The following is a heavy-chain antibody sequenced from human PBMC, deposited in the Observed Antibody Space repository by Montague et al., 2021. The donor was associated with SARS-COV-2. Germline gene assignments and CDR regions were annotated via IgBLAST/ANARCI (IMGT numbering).Heavy chain of an antibody. J-gene: IGHJ4*02. CDR3: ARSSFLGAHRFDY. CDR2: IYHSGNT. D-gene: IGHD3-16*01. V-gene: IGHV4-4*02. Sequence: SETLSLTCAVSGGSISSSNWWSWVRQPPGKGLEWIGEIYHSGNTNYNPSLQSRFTISVDKSKNQFSLRLGSVTAADTAVYYCARSSFLGAHRFDYWGQGTLVTVSS. CDR1: GGSISSSNW.